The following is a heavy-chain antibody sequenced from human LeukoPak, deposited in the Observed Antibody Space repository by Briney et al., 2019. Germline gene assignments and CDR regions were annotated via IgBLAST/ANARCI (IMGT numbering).Heavy chain of an antibody. J-gene: IGHJ4*02. CDR2: ISTSSSYI. V-gene: IGHV3-21*01. D-gene: IGHD1-20*01. CDR3: ARDDNWNDKPFDF. CDR1: GFNLRAYT. Sequence: RGSLRLSCAASGFNLRAYTMNWVRQAPGKGLEWVSSISTSSSYIYYADSVKGRFTTSRDNAENSLYLQMHSLRVEDTALYYCARDDNWNDKPFDFWGQGTLVTVSS.